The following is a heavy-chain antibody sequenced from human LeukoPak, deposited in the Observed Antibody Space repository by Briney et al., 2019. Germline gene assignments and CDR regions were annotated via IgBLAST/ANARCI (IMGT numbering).Heavy chain of an antibody. CDR2: ISSSSSYT. D-gene: IGHD3-9*01. CDR3: VKDEYYDILTGYTR. Sequence: PGGSLRLSCAASGFTFSDYYMSWIRQAPGKGLEWVSYISSSSSYTNYADSVKGRFTISRDNAKNSLYLQMSSLRAEDTAVYYCVKDEYYDILTGYTRWGQGTMVTVSS. CDR1: GFTFSDYY. J-gene: IGHJ3*01. V-gene: IGHV3-11*06.